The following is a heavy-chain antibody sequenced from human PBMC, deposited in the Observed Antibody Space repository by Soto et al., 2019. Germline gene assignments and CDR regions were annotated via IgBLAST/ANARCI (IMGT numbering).Heavy chain of an antibody. Sequence: HVQLQESGPGLVKPSQTLSLTCSVSGASIALDGCYYWGWIRQHPGKGLEWIGSIYYSGNTHYNPSLNSRINISIDPPKNQFYLQLTSVTAADTAVYFCASDDYDDYGIEYWGQGTLVTVSS. CDR3: ASDDYDDYGIEY. J-gene: IGHJ4*02. V-gene: IGHV4-31*03. CDR2: IYYSGNT. CDR1: GASIALDGCYY. D-gene: IGHD4-17*01.